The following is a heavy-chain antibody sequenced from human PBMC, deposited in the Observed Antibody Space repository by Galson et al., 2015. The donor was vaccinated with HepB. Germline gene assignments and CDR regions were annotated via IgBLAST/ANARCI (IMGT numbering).Heavy chain of an antibody. Sequence: SLRLSCAASGFTSSRYVISWVRQAPGKGLEWVSAISGNGGSTYYADSVKGRFTISRDNSKSTLYLQMNSLRAEDTAVYYCARDPRGTYGAFDIWGQGTMVAVSS. CDR2: ISGNGGST. V-gene: IGHV3-23*01. J-gene: IGHJ3*02. D-gene: IGHD1-26*01. CDR1: GFTSSRYV. CDR3: ARDPRGTYGAFDI.